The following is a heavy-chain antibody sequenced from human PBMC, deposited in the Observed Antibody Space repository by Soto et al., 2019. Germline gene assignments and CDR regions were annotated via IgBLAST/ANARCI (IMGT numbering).Heavy chain of an antibody. Sequence: PGGSLRLSCAASGFTVSSNYMSWVRQAPGKGLEWVSVIYSGGSTYYADSVKGRFTISRDNSKNTLYLQMNSLRAEDTAVYYCARDEIVPAAGGKYYYGMDVWGQGTTVTVSS. CDR1: GFTVSSNY. D-gene: IGHD2-2*01. V-gene: IGHV3-53*01. CDR2: IYSGGST. J-gene: IGHJ6*02. CDR3: ARDEIVPAAGGKYYYGMDV.